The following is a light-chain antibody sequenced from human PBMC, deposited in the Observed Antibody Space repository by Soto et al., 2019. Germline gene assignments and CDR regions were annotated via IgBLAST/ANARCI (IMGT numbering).Light chain of an antibody. J-gene: IGLJ1*01. CDR1: SSDVGSYNY. CDR2: DVS. CDR3: CSYAGSYTLYV. V-gene: IGLV2-11*01. Sequence: QSVLTQPRSVSGSPGQSVTISCTGTSSDVGSYNYVSWYQQHPGKAPKLMIYDVSKRPSGVPDRFSGSKSGNTASLTISGLQADDEADYYCCSYAGSYTLYVFGTGTKVTVL.